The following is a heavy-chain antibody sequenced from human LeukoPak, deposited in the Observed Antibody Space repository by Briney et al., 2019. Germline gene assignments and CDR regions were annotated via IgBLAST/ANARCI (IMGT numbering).Heavy chain of an antibody. V-gene: IGHV1-69*13. J-gene: IGHJ5*02. D-gene: IGHD2-15*01. Sequence: ASVKVSCEASGGTFSSYAISWVRQAPGQGLEWMGGIIPIFGTANYAQKFQGRVTITADESTSTAYMELSSLRSEDTAVYYCARESGCSGGSCYSSGFDPWGQGTLVTVSS. CDR1: GGTFSSYA. CDR3: ARESGCSGGSCYSSGFDP. CDR2: IIPIFGTA.